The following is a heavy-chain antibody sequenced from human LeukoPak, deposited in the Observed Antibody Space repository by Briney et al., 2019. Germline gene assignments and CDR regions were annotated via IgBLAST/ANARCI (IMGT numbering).Heavy chain of an antibody. J-gene: IGHJ6*03. V-gene: IGHV4-4*02. CDR1: GGSISSSNW. CDR2: IYHSGST. CDR3: ARDGGSSGNGAYYMDV. D-gene: IGHD2-15*01. Sequence: SETLSLTCAVSGGSISSSNWWSWVRQPPGKGLEWIGEIYHSGSTNYNPSLKSRVTISVDKSKNQFSLKLSSVTAADTAVYYCARDGGSSGNGAYYMDVWGKGTTVTVSS.